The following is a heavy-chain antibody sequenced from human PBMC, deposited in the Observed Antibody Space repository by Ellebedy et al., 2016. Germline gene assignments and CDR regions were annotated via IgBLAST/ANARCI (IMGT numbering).Heavy chain of an antibody. D-gene: IGHD3-16*01. CDR1: GFTLSSYG. CDR3: AKRGDLGGFDS. J-gene: IGHJ4*02. Sequence: GGSLRLXXAASGFTLSSYGTHWVRQAPGKGLEWVTVIGSDGSTKFYGDSVKGRFTISRDNSKNTLDLQMNSLRADDTAVYFCAKRGDLGGFDSWGQGTLVTVSS. V-gene: IGHV3-30*18. CDR2: IGSDGSTK.